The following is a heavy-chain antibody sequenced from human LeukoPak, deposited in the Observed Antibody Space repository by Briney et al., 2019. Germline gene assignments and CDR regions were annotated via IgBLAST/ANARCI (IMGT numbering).Heavy chain of an antibody. CDR1: GFTFSSHD. D-gene: IGHD2-15*01. Sequence: GGSLRLSCAASGFTFSSHDMHWVRQAPGKGPEWVSSTTSKNEIHNADSVKGRFTISRDNAKNSLYLQMNSLRAGDTAVYYCVRARLTDGGSDYWGQGTLVTVSS. CDR2: TTSKNEI. V-gene: IGHV3-21*06. CDR3: VRARLTDGGSDY. J-gene: IGHJ4*02.